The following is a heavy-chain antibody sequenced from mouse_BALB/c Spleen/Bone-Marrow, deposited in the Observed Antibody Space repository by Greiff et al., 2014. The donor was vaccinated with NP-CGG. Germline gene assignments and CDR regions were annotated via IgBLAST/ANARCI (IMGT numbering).Heavy chain of an antibody. D-gene: IGHD4-1*02. CDR2: INNGGTYT. CDR3: ALNWDSAY. Sequence: EVQLQQSGGDLVKPGGSLRLSCAASGFTFSSYGMSWVRQTPDKRLEWVATINNGGTYTYYPDSVKGRFTISRDSAKNTLYLQMSSLKSEDTAMYYCALNWDSAYWGQGTLVTVSA. V-gene: IGHV5-6*01. CDR1: GFTFSSYG. J-gene: IGHJ3*01.